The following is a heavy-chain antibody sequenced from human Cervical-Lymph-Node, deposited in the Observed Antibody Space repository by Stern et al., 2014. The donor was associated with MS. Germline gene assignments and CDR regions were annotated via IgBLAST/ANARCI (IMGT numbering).Heavy chain of an antibody. CDR3: ARQTTAWASDV. J-gene: IGHJ4*02. V-gene: IGHV5-51*01. CDR2: TYPGDSES. D-gene: IGHD1-14*01. CDR1: GFTFSIYW. Sequence: VQLVQSGAELIRPGASLKISCKGSGFTFSIYWIAWVRQMPGKGLEWMGITYPGDSESRYSPSFQGQVSMSADKSTSTAYLHGSSLNASDTAMYFCARQTTAWASDVWGQGTLVTVSS.